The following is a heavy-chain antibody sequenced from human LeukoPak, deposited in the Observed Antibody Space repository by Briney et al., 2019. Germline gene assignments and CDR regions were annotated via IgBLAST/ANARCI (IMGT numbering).Heavy chain of an antibody. Sequence: VASVKVSCKASGGTFSSYAISWVRQAPGQGLEWMGRIIPKFGTANYAQKFQGRVTITADKSTSTVYMELSSLRSEDTAVYYCARVNGDYPDYWGQGTLVTVSS. J-gene: IGHJ4*02. CDR2: IIPKFGTA. CDR1: GGTFSSYA. D-gene: IGHD4-17*01. V-gene: IGHV1-69*06. CDR3: ARVNGDYPDY.